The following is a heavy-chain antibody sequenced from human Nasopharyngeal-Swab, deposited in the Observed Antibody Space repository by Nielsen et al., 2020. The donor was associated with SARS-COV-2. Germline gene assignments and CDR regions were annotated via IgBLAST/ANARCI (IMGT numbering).Heavy chain of an antibody. D-gene: IGHD3-3*01. Sequence: WIRQPPGKGLEWVGFIRSKAYGGTTEYAASVKGRFTISRDDSKSIAYLQMNSLKTEDTAVYYCTREPYYDFWSGYYSHYYYYGMDVWGQGTTGTVSS. CDR2: IRSKAYGGTT. J-gene: IGHJ6*02. V-gene: IGHV3-49*02. CDR3: TREPYYDFWSGYYSHYYYYGMDV.